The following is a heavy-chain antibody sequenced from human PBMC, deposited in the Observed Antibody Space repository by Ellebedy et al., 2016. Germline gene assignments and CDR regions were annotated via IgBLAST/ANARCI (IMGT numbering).Heavy chain of an antibody. J-gene: IGHJ4*02. CDR3: ARDDKRYCSGGSCSTDY. V-gene: IGHV3-74*01. CDR1: GFTFSSYW. CDR2: INSDGSST. D-gene: IGHD2-15*01. Sequence: GESLKISXAASGFTFSSYWMHWVRQAPGKGLVWVSRINSDGSSTNYADSVKGRFTISRDNSKNTLYLQMNSLRAEDTAVYYCARDDKRYCSGGSCSTDYWGQGTLVTVSS.